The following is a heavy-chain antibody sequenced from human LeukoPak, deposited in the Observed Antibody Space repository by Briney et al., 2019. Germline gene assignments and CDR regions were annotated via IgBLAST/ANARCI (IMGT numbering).Heavy chain of an antibody. CDR3: AQPGITVAGNSPNYYFMDV. V-gene: IGHV3-23*01. CDR1: GFTFSSCA. CDR2: ISDSGGGT. Sequence: GGSLRLSCAASGFTFSSCAMTWVRQAPGKGLEWVATISDSGGGTYYADSVKGRFTISRDNSENTLYLQMNSLRAEDTAVYYCAQPGITVAGNSPNYYFMDVWGKGATVTVSS. D-gene: IGHD6-19*01. J-gene: IGHJ6*03.